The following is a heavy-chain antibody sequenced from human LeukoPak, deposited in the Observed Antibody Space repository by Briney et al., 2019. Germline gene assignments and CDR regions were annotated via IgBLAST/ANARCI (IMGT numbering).Heavy chain of an antibody. V-gene: IGHV4-31*03. CDR1: GGSISSGGYY. CDR2: IYYSGST. CDR3: ARADWNVYYFDY. D-gene: IGHD1-1*01. J-gene: IGHJ4*02. Sequence: SETLSLTCTVSGGSISSGGYYWSWIRQHPGKGLEWIGYIYYSGSTYYNPSLKSRVTISVDTSKNQFSLKLSSVTAADMAVYYCARADWNVYYFDYWGQGTLVTVSS.